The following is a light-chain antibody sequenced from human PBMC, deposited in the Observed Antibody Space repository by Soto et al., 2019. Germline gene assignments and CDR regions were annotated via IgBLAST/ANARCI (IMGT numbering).Light chain of an antibody. CDR1: SSNIGTPYD. Sequence: QSVRTQPPSVSGAPGQRVTSSCTGSSSNIGTPYDVHWYQQLPGTAPKLLIYGNNNRPSGVPDRFSGSKSGTSASLAITGLQAEDEADYYCQSYDSSLSGYVIFGGATKLTVL. J-gene: IGLJ2*01. CDR2: GNN. CDR3: QSYDSSLSGYVI. V-gene: IGLV1-40*01.